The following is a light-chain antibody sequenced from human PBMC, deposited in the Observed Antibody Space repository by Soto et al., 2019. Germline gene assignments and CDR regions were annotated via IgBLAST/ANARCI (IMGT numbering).Light chain of an antibody. Sequence: DIQMTQSPSTLSASVGDRVTITCRASQSISFWLAWYQQKPGKAPNLLIYDASTLQSGVPSRFSGSGSGTEFTLTISRLQPGDFATYYCQQYNVYSPTFGQGTKVDI. CDR3: QQYNVYSPT. CDR1: QSISFW. J-gene: IGKJ1*01. CDR2: DAS. V-gene: IGKV1-5*01.